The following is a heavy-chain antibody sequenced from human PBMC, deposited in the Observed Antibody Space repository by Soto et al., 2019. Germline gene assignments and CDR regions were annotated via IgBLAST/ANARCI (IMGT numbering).Heavy chain of an antibody. CDR1: GGSISSGGYY. CDR3: ASLSREEYSRSLFDP. V-gene: IGHV4-31*03. Sequence: QVQLQESGPGLVKPSQTLSLTCTVSGGSISSGGYYWSWIRQHPGKGLEWIGYIYYSGSTYYNPSLKSRVTLSEDTSKNQFSLKLSSVTAADTAVYYCASLSREEYSRSLFDPWGQGTLVTVSS. CDR2: IYYSGST. J-gene: IGHJ5*02. D-gene: IGHD6-6*01.